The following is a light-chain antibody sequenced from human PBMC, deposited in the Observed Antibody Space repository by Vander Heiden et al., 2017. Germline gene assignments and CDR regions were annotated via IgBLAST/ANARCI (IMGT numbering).Light chain of an antibody. CDR3: QVWDSSSDVV. J-gene: IGLJ2*01. V-gene: IGLV3-21*02. CDR1: NIGSTT. CDR2: DDS. Sequence: SYVLTQPPSVSGAPGQTARLPCGGNNIGSTTVHWYQQRPGQAPVVVVDDDSDRPSGIPERFSGSNSGNTATLIISRVEAGDEADYYCQVWDSSSDVVFGGGTKLTVL.